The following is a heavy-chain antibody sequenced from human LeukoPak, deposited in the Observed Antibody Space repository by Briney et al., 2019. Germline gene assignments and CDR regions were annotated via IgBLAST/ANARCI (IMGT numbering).Heavy chain of an antibody. V-gene: IGHV3-43*02. CDR3: ARDKVTGYFHN. CDR2: ISGDGAST. Sequence: AGGSLRLSCAASGFAFDDYAMHWVRQAPGKGLEWVSLISGDGASTFHADSVKSRFTISRDNSKNSLYLQMNSLRPEDTALYYCARDKVTGYFHNWGQGTLVTVSS. J-gene: IGHJ1*01. CDR1: GFAFDDYA.